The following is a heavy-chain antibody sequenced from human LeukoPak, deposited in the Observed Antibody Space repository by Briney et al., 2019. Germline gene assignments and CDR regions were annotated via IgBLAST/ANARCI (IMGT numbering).Heavy chain of an antibody. V-gene: IGHV4-34*01. J-gene: IGHJ4*02. D-gene: IGHD3-22*01. CDR3: ARELGIYDSSVYYPY. Sequence: SETLSLTCAVYGGSFSGYYWSWIRQPPGKGLEWIGEINHSGSTNYNPSLKSRVTISVDTSKNQFSLKLSSVTAADTAVYYCARELGIYDSSVYYPYGGQGTLVTVSS. CDR2: INHSGST. CDR1: GGSFSGYY.